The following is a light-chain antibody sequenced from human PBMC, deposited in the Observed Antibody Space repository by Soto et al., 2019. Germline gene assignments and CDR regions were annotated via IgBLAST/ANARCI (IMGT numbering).Light chain of an antibody. CDR3: QQRSNWPRT. Sequence: EIVLTQSPATLSLSPGERATLSCRACQSVSSYLAWYQQKPGQAPRLLIYDASNRSTAIPARFSGSGSGTDFTLTISSLEPEDFALYYCQQRSNWPRTLGQGTKVEIK. CDR1: QSVSSY. J-gene: IGKJ1*01. CDR2: DAS. V-gene: IGKV3-11*01.